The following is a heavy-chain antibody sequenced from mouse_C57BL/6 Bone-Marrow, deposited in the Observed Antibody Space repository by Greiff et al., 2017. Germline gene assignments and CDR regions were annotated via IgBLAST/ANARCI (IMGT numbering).Heavy chain of an antibody. V-gene: IGHV5-17*01. CDR2: ISSGSSTI. J-gene: IGHJ2*01. CDR3: ARGDKVDY. D-gene: IGHD3-3*01. Sequence: EVQVVESGGGLVKPGGSLKLSCAASGFTFSDYGMHWVRQAPETGLEWVAYISSGSSTIYYADTVKGRFTISRDNAKNTLFLQMTSLRSEDTAMYYCARGDKVDYWGQGTTLTVSS. CDR1: GFTFSDYG.